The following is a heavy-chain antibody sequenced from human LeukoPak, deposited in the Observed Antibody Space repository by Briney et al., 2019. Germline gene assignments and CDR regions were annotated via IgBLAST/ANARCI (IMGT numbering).Heavy chain of an antibody. Sequence: PSVKVSCKVSGYTLTELSMHWVRQAPGKGLEWMGGFDPEDGETIYAQRFQGRVTMTEDTSTDTAYMELSSLRSEDTAVYYCATGLDTGKENNYWGQGTLVTVSS. J-gene: IGHJ4*02. CDR3: ATGLDTGKENNY. CDR2: FDPEDGET. CDR1: GYTLTELS. D-gene: IGHD1-1*01. V-gene: IGHV1-24*01.